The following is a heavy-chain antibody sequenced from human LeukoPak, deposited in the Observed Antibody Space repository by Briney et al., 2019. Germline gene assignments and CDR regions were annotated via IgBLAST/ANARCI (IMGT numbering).Heavy chain of an antibody. CDR1: GRSFSGYY. D-gene: IGHD3-10*01. Sequence: PSETLSLTCAVYGRSFSGYYWSWIRQPPGKGLEWIGEINHSGSTNYNPSLKSRVTISVDTSKNQFSLKLSSVTAADTAVYYCARIQIWFGESRLDYWGQGTLVTVSS. CDR3: ARIQIWFGESRLDY. CDR2: INHSGST. J-gene: IGHJ4*02. V-gene: IGHV4-34*01.